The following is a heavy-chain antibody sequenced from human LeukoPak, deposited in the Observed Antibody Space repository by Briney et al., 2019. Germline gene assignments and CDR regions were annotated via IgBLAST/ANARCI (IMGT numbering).Heavy chain of an antibody. CDR3: ARRELNWYFDL. CDR1: GGSISSSSYY. V-gene: IGHV4-39*01. D-gene: IGHD1-26*01. CDR2: IYYSGST. Sequence: PSETLSLTCTVSGGSISSSSYYWGWIRQPPGQGLEWIGSIYYSGSTYYNPSLKSRVTISVDTSKNQFSLKLSSVTAADTAVYYCARRELNWYFDLWGRGTLVTVSS. J-gene: IGHJ2*01.